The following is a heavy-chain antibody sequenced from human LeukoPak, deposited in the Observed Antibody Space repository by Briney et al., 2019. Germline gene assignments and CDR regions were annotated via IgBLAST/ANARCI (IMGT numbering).Heavy chain of an antibody. CDR1: GYTFTSYG. Sequence: ASVKVSCKASGYTFTSYGISWVRQAPGQGLEWVGYISVYNGDTKYAQKFQGRVTMTRNTSISTAYMELSSLRSEDTAVYYCARGFDYGDFDYWGQGTLVTVSS. CDR3: ARGFDYGDFDY. D-gene: IGHD4-17*01. J-gene: IGHJ4*02. CDR2: ISVYNGDT. V-gene: IGHV1-18*01.